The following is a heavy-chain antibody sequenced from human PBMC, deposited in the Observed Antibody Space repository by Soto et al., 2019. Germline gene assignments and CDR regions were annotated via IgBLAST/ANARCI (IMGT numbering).Heavy chain of an antibody. Sequence: ASVKVSCKASGYTFTSYGISWVRQAPGQGLEWMGWISAYNGNTNYAQKLQGRVTMTTDTSTSTAYMELRSLRSDDTAVYYCARDKGNAYSSGWYYYYGMDVWGQGTTVTVSS. CDR3: ARDKGNAYSSGWYYYYGMDV. D-gene: IGHD6-19*01. V-gene: IGHV1-18*01. CDR1: GYTFTSYG. J-gene: IGHJ6*02. CDR2: ISAYNGNT.